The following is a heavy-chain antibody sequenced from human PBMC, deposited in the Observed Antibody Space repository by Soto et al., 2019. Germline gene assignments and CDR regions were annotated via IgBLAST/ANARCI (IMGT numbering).Heavy chain of an antibody. V-gene: IGHV3-30-3*01. CDR1: GFTFSSYA. D-gene: IGHD1-26*01. CDR2: ISYDGSNK. Sequence: QVQLVESGGGVVQPGRSLRLSCAASGFTFSSYAMHWVRQAPGKGLEWVAVISYDGSNKYYADSVKGRFTISRDNSKNTLYLQMNSLRAEDTAVYYCAREGSGSSVYYFDYWGQGTLVTVSS. CDR3: AREGSGSSVYYFDY. J-gene: IGHJ4*02.